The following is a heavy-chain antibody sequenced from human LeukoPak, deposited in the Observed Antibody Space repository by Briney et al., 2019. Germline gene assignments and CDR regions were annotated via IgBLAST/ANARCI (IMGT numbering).Heavy chain of an antibody. V-gene: IGHV3-33*06. CDR2: IGYDGSNK. J-gene: IGHJ4*02. CDR1: GFTFSSYG. D-gene: IGHD1-26*01. Sequence: PGGSLRLSCAASGFTFSSYGMHWVRQAPGKGLEWVAVIGYDGSNKYYADSVKGRFTISRDNSKNTLYLQMNSLRAEDTAVYYCAKGTVGSYFLLDYWGQGTLVTVSS. CDR3: AKGTVGSYFLLDY.